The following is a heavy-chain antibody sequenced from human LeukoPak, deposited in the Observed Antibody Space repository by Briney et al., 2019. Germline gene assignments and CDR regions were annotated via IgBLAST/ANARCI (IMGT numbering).Heavy chain of an antibody. CDR1: GYTFTKYA. J-gene: IGHJ4*02. CDR2: INTGNGYT. V-gene: IGHV1-3*03. Sequence: GASVKVSCKASGYTFTKYAMHWVRQAPGQRLEWMGWINTGNGYTKYSQEFQGRVTITRDTSATTVYMDLSSLRSEDMAVYYCAREGDGYNYYFDYWSQGTLVTVSS. CDR3: AREGDGYNYYFDY. D-gene: IGHD5-24*01.